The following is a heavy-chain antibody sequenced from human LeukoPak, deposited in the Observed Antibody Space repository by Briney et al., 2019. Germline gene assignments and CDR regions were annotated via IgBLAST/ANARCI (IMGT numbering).Heavy chain of an antibody. Sequence: GESLKISFKGSGYTFTNYWIGWVRPMPGKGLEWMGIVHPGDSDTRYIPSFRGQVTISADKSISTTYLQWSSMKASDTAMYYCARLSTFSSSWVDYWGQGTLVTVSS. CDR3: ARLSTFSSSWVDY. D-gene: IGHD2-2*01. CDR2: VHPGDSDT. J-gene: IGHJ4*02. CDR1: GYTFTNYW. V-gene: IGHV5-51*01.